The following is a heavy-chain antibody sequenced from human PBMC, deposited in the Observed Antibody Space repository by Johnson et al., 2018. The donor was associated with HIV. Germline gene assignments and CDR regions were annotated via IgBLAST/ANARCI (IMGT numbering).Heavy chain of an antibody. Sequence: QVQLVESGGGVVQPGRSLRLSCAASGFSFSSYGMHWVRQAPGKGLAWVAVISYDGSKNSFADSMKGRFTVSRDNSKNTLHLQMSNLRPEDTAVYYCARGSITMITVGAFDIWGQGTVVTVSS. CDR1: GFSFSSYG. CDR3: ARGSITMITVGAFDI. J-gene: IGHJ3*02. CDR2: ISYDGSKN. D-gene: IGHD3-22*01. V-gene: IGHV3-30*03.